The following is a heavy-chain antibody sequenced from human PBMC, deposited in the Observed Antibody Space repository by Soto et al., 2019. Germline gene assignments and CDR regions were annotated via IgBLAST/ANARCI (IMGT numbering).Heavy chain of an antibody. CDR2: ISYDGSNK. V-gene: IGHV3-30*18. CDR1: GFTFSSYG. D-gene: IGHD4-4*01. CDR3: AKDPQMTTVTAPADY. J-gene: IGHJ4*02. Sequence: QVQLVESGGGVVQPGRSLRLSCAASGFTFSSYGMHWVRQAPGKGLEWVAVISYDGSNKYYADSVKGRFTISRDNSKNTLYLQMNSLRAEDTAVYYCAKDPQMTTVTAPADYWAQGTLVTVSS.